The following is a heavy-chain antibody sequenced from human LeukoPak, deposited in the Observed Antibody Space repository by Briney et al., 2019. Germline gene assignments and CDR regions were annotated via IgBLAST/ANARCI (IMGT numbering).Heavy chain of an antibody. V-gene: IGHV3-30*18. CDR3: AKDRPPFDY. CDR2: ISYDGSNK. Sequence: GRSLRLSCAASGFTFSSYGMHWVRQAPGKGLEWVAVISYDGSNKYYADSVKGRFTISRDNSKNTLYLQMNSLRAEDTAVYYCAKDRPPFDYWGQGTLVTASS. J-gene: IGHJ4*02. CDR1: GFTFSSYG.